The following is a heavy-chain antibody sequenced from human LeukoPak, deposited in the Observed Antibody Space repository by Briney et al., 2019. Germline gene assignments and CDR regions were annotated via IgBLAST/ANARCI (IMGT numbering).Heavy chain of an antibody. D-gene: IGHD5-18*01. CDR3: AREGRNSYGFFGAGYYYGMDV. J-gene: IGHJ6*02. CDR1: GFTFSDYY. Sequence: GGSLRLSCAASGFTFSDYYMSWIRQAPGKGLEWVSYISSSGSTIYYADSVKGRFTISRDNAKNSLYLQMNSLRAEDTAVYYCAREGRNSYGFFGAGYYYGMDVWGQGTTVTVSS. CDR2: ISSSGSTI. V-gene: IGHV3-11*04.